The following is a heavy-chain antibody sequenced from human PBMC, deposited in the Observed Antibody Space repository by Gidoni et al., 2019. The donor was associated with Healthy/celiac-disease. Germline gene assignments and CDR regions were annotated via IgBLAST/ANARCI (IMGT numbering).Heavy chain of an antibody. V-gene: IGHV3-11*06. J-gene: IGHJ4*02. CDR1: GFTFSDYY. Sequence: VESGGGLVKPGGSLRLSCAASGFTFSDYYMSWIRQAPGKGLEWVSYISSSSSYTNYADSVKGRFTISRDNAKNSLYLQMNSLRAEDTAVYYCARAPSMYIAAVPFDYWGQGTLVTVSS. D-gene: IGHD6-13*01. CDR2: ISSSSSYT. CDR3: ARAPSMYIAAVPFDY.